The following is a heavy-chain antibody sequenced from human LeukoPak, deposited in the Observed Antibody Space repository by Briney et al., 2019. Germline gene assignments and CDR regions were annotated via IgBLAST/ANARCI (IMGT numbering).Heavy chain of an antibody. CDR3: ALQPFYDSSGYYNPTLWP. J-gene: IGHJ5*02. Sequence: ESGPTLVKPTQTLTLTCTLSGFSLSSTGVAVGWVRQPPGKALEWLGILNGDDDRHYSPSLTSRLTITKDTSRTQVVLTMTNVDPVDKATYYCALQPFYDSSGYYNPTLWPWGQGSLVTVSS. D-gene: IGHD3-22*01. V-gene: IGHV2-5*02. CDR2: LNGDDDR. CDR1: GFSLSSTGVA.